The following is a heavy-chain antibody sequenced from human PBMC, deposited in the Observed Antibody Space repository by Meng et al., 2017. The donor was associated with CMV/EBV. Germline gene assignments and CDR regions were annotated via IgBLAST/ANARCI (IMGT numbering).Heavy chain of an antibody. CDR2: IYSGGST. V-gene: IGHV3-66*01. Sequence: EVQLVGYGGGLVQPGGSLSLSCAASGFTVSSNYMSWVRQAPGKGLEWVSVIYSGGSTYYADSVKGRFTISRDNSKNTLYLQMNSLRAEDTAVYYCASMVYAIGDYWGQGTLVTVSS. J-gene: IGHJ4*02. D-gene: IGHD2-8*01. CDR1: GFTVSSNY. CDR3: ASMVYAIGDY.